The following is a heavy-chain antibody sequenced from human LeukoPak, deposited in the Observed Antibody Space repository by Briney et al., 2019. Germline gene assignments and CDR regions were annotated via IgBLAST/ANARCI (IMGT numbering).Heavy chain of an antibody. V-gene: IGHV3-30*04. J-gene: IGHJ4*02. CDR1: GFTFSSYA. Sequence: PGGSLRLSCAASGFTFSSYAMHWVRQAPGKGLEWVAVISYDGSNKYYADSVKGRFTISRDNSKNTLYLQMNSLRAEDTAVYYCARDNFGEHRSLPYWGQGTLVTVSS. CDR3: ARDNFGEHRSLPY. CDR2: ISYDGSNK. D-gene: IGHD1/OR15-1a*01.